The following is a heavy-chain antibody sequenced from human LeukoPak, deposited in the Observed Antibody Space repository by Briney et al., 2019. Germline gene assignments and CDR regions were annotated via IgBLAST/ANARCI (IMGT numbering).Heavy chain of an antibody. CDR2: MYSSGST. CDR3: AREDAAVGTAAPHDY. J-gene: IGHJ4*02. CDR1: GGSISSHY. D-gene: IGHD6-13*01. V-gene: IGHV4-4*07. Sequence: PSETLSLTCTVSGGSISSHYWSWIRQPAGKGLEWIGRMYSSGSTNYNPSLKSRVTMLVDTSENQFSLKLSSVTAADTAVYYCAREDAAVGTAAPHDYWGQGTLVTVSS.